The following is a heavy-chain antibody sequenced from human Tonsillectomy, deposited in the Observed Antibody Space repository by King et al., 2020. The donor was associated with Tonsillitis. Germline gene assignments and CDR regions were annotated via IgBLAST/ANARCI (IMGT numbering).Heavy chain of an antibody. CDR2: INWNSDDI. J-gene: IGHJ4*02. V-gene: IGHV3-9*01. CDR3: AKAPRRLRFGELDY. D-gene: IGHD3-10*01. Sequence: VQLVESGGGLVQPGRSLRLSCAASGFSFDDYAMHWVRQAPGKGLEWVSGINWNSDDIHYADSVKGRFTISRDNAKNSLYLQMNSLRAEDTALYYCAKAPRRLRFGELDYWGQGTLVTVSS. CDR1: GFSFDDYA.